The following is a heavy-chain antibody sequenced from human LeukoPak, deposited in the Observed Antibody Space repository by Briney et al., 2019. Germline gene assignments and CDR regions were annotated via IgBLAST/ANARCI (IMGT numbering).Heavy chain of an antibody. V-gene: IGHV3-30*18. CDR3: AKERGDY. CDR2: ISYDGSNK. Sequence: GRSLRLSCAASGFTFSSYGMHWVRQAPGKGLEWVAVISYDGSNKYYADSVKGRFTISRDNSKNTLYLQMNSLRAEDTAVYYCAKERGDYWGQGTLVTVSS. J-gene: IGHJ4*02. D-gene: IGHD3-16*01. CDR1: GFTFSSYG.